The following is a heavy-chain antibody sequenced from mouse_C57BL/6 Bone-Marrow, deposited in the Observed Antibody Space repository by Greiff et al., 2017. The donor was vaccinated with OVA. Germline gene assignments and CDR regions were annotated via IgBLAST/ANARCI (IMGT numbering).Heavy chain of an antibody. J-gene: IGHJ3*01. CDR1: GYTFTSYW. D-gene: IGHD2-1*01. Sequence: QVQLQQPGAELVKPGASVKLSCKASGYTFTSYWMHWVKQRPGQGLEWIGMIHPNSGSTNYNEKFKSKATLTVDKSSSTAYMQLSSLTSEDSAFYCGAREGVYHPCGANWGRGTRVTVSA. CDR3: AREGVYHPCGAN. V-gene: IGHV1-64*01. CDR2: IHPNSGST.